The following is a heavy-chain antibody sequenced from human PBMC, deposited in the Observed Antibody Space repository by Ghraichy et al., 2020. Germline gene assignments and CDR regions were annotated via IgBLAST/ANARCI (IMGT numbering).Heavy chain of an antibody. V-gene: IGHV1-18*01. J-gene: IGHJ6*03. Sequence: ASVKVSCKASGYPFTSYGISWVRQAPGQGLEWMGWITAYNGNTNYAQKFQGRVTMTTDTSTSTAYMELRILRSDDTAMYYCARGGGSGSDHQRIYYHYMDVWGKGTTVTVSS. D-gene: IGHD3-10*01. CDR3: ARGGGSGSDHQRIYYHYMDV. CDR2: ITAYNGNT. CDR1: GYPFTSYG.